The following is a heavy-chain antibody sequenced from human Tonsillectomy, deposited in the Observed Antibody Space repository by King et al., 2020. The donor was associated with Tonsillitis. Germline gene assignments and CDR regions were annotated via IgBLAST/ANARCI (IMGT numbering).Heavy chain of an antibody. CDR1: GFTFSSYE. Sequence: VQLVESGGGLVQPGGSLRLSCAASGFTFSSYEMNWVRQAPGKGLEWVSYISSSGFTIYYADSVKGRFTISRDNAKNSLYLQMNSLRAEDTAVYYCARVYNYDYYMDVWGKGTTVTVSS. CDR2: ISSSGFTI. J-gene: IGHJ6*03. CDR3: ARVYNYDYYMDV. V-gene: IGHV3-48*03.